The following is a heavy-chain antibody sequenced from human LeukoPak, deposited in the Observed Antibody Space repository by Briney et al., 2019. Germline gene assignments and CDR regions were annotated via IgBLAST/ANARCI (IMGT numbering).Heavy chain of an antibody. CDR3: ARGLGGSYSSENWFDP. D-gene: IGHD1-26*01. V-gene: IGHV1-2*02. Sequence: ASVKVSCKASGYTFTGYYMHWVRQAPGQGLEWMGWINPNSGGTNYAQKFQGRVTMTRDTSISTAYMELSRLRSDDTAVYYCARGLGGSYSSENWFDPWGQGTLVTVSS. J-gene: IGHJ5*02. CDR2: INPNSGGT. CDR1: GYTFTGYY.